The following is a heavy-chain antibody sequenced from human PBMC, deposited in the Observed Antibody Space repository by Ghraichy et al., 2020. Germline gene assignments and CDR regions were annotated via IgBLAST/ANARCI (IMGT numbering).Heavy chain of an antibody. J-gene: IGHJ3*02. Sequence: GGSLRLSCVASGFAFASYSMNWVRQAPGRGLEWVSSISGSSSYTYYAGSVKGRFTISRDNAKNSLYLQMDSLVAEDTAVYYCARGTSVDYSRNDAFDIWGQGTMVTVSS. CDR1: GFAFASYS. V-gene: IGHV3-21*01. D-gene: IGHD4-11*01. CDR3: ARGTSVDYSRNDAFDI. CDR2: ISGSSSYT.